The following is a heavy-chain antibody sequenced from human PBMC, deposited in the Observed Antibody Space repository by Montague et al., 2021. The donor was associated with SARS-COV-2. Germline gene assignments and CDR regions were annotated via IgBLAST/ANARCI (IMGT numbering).Heavy chain of an antibody. CDR1: GRSFSGYY. CDR3: AREVRGRIVVVIAIPYYYFDY. J-gene: IGHJ4*02. CDR2: IKHSGST. D-gene: IGHD2-21*01. Sequence: SETLSLTCAGHGRSFSGYYWGWIRQPPGRGLEWLGEIKHSGSTKYKPSLKSRVTISVDTSKNQFSLKLSSVTAADTAVYYCAREVRGRIVVVIAIPYYYFDYWGQGTLVTVSS. V-gene: IGHV4-34*01.